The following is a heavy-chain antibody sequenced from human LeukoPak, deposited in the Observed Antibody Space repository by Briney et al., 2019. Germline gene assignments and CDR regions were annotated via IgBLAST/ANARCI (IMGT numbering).Heavy chain of an antibody. CDR1: GFTFSSYG. V-gene: IGHV3-30*02. CDR3: AKSQQFGFDY. Sequence: PGGSLRLSCAASGFTFSSYGMLWVRQAPGKGLEWVTFIRYDGSIKYYADPAKGRFTISRDNSKNTLYLQMNSLRAEDTAVYYYAKSQQFGFDYWGQGTLVTVSS. J-gene: IGHJ4*02. CDR2: IRYDGSIK. D-gene: IGHD6-6*01.